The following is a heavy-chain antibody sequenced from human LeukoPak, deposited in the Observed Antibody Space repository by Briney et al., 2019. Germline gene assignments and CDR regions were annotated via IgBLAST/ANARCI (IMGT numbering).Heavy chain of an antibody. CDR2: INWKSGST. J-gene: IGHJ4*02. Sequence: GGSLRLSCAASAFTFDDYGMSWVRHAPGKGLEGVSGINWKSGSTVYADCVKGRFTISRDNAKTSLYLQMNSLRAEDTALYYCARDAYRSYQLLPLDYWGQGTLVTVSS. D-gene: IGHD2-2*01. V-gene: IGHV3-20*04. CDR3: ARDAYRSYQLLPLDY. CDR1: AFTFDDYG.